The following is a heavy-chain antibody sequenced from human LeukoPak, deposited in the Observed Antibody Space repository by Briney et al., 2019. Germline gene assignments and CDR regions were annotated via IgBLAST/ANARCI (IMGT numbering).Heavy chain of an antibody. CDR1: GYSFTSYW. D-gene: IGHD1-26*01. J-gene: IGHJ3*02. Sequence: GESLKISCKGSGYSFTSYWIGWVRQMPGKGLEWMGIIYPGDSDTRYSPSFQGQVTISADKSISTAYLQWSSLKASDTAMYYCARQSYSYSGSYSVDAFDIWGQGTMVTVSS. V-gene: IGHV5-51*01. CDR2: IYPGDSDT. CDR3: ARQSYSYSGSYSVDAFDI.